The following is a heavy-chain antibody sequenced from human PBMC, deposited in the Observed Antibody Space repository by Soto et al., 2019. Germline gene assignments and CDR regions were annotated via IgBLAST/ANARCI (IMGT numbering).Heavy chain of an antibody. CDR3: ATGRYNYGSDF. CDR1: GFTFDDYY. V-gene: IGHV3-11*05. Sequence: PGGSLRLSCAASGFTFDDYYMSWVRQAPGKGLEWISDISSTGSHTNYADSVKGRFTISRDNAKNSLHLQMNNLRGEDTAVYYCATGRYNYGSDFWGQGTLVTVSS. J-gene: IGHJ4*02. CDR2: ISSTGSHT. D-gene: IGHD5-18*01.